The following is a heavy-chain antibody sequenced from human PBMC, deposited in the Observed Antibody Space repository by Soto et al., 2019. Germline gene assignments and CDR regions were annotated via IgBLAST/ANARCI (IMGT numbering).Heavy chain of an antibody. CDR1: GGSFSGYY. D-gene: IGHD3-22*01. CDR2: INHSGST. J-gene: IGHJ5*02. CDR3: ARDPWGTYYYDSSGYYLNWFDP. Sequence: SETLSLTCAVYGGSFSGYYWSWIRQPPGKGLEWIGEINHSGSTNYNPSLKSRVTISVDASKNQFSLKLSSVTAADTAVYYCARDPWGTYYYDSSGYYLNWFDPWGQGALVTVS. V-gene: IGHV4-34*01.